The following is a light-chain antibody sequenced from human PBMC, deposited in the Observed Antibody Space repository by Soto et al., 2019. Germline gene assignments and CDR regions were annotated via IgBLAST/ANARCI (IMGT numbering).Light chain of an antibody. J-gene: IGKJ1*01. CDR1: QSILYSSNNKNS. CDR2: WGS. V-gene: IGKV4-1*01. CDR3: QQYFTTPQT. Sequence: IVMTQSPDSLAVSLGERATINCKSSQSILYSSNNKNSLVWYQQRPGQPPKVLIYWGSAREFGVPDRFSGSGSWTDFTLTISTLQAKDVALYYCQQYFTTPQTFGQGTKVEIK.